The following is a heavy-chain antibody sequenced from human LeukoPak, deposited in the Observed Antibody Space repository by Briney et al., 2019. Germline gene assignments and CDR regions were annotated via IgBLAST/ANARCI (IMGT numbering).Heavy chain of an antibody. Sequence: GRSLRLSCAASGFTFSSYGMHWVRQAPGKGLEWVAVISYDGSNKYYADSVKGRFTISRDNAKNSLYLQMNSLRAEDTAVYYCARDLGYCSSTSCYRDAFDIWGQGTMVTVSS. D-gene: IGHD2-2*01. CDR2: ISYDGSNK. V-gene: IGHV3-30*03. CDR3: ARDLGYCSSTSCYRDAFDI. J-gene: IGHJ3*02. CDR1: GFTFSSYG.